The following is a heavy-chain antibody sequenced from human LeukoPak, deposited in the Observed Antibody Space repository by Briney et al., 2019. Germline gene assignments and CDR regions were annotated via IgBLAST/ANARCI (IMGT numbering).Heavy chain of an antibody. V-gene: IGHV3-7*01. CDR1: GFTFSSYW. CDR3: ARDRGIAAAGILDY. D-gene: IGHD6-13*01. Sequence: GGSLRLSCAASGFTFSSYWMSWVRQAPGKGLEWVANIKQDGSEKYYVDSVKGRFTISRDNAKNSLYLQMNSLRAEDTAVYYCARDRGIAAAGILDYWGQGTLVTVSS. J-gene: IGHJ4*02. CDR2: IKQDGSEK.